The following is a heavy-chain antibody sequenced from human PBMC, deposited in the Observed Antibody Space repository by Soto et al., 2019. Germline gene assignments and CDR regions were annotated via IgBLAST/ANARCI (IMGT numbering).Heavy chain of an antibody. Sequence: PSETLSLTCIVSGGSISSSSYYWGWIRQPPGKGLEWIGSIYYSGSTYYNPSLKSRVTISVDTSRNQFSLKLSSVTAADTAVYYCASPRNYDSSGYFPGDASAIRGKGPMVTVSS. CDR3: ASPRNYDSSGYFPGDASAI. J-gene: IGHJ6*04. D-gene: IGHD3-22*01. CDR1: GGSISSSSYY. V-gene: IGHV4-39*01. CDR2: IYYSGST.